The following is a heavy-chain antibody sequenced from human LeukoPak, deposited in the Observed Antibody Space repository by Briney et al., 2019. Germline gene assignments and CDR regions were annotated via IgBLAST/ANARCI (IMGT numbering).Heavy chain of an antibody. V-gene: IGHV4-34*01. J-gene: IGHJ4*02. CDR3: VTYYFDSSGPKKNY. Sequence: SETLSLTCVVYGGSFSGYYWSWIRQPPGKGLEWIGYIYYSGSTNYNPSLKSRVTISVDTSKKQFSLKLSSVTAADTAVYYCVTYYFDSSGPKKNYWGQGTLVTVSS. CDR2: IYYSGST. CDR1: GGSFSGYY. D-gene: IGHD3-22*01.